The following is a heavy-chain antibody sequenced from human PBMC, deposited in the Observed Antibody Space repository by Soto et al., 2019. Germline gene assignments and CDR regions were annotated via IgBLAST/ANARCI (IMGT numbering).Heavy chain of an antibody. V-gene: IGHV1-69*13. J-gene: IGHJ6*02. Sequence: SVKVSCKASGGTFSSYAISWVRQAPGQGLEWMGGIIPIFGTANYAQKFQGRVTITADESTSTAYMELSSLRSEDTAVYYCARVPNPPTYYYGMDVWGQGTTVTASS. CDR2: IIPIFGTA. CDR3: ARVPNPPTYYYGMDV. CDR1: GGTFSSYA. D-gene: IGHD7-27*01.